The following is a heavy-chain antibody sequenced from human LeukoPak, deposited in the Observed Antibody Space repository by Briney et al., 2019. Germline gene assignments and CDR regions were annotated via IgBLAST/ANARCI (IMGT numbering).Heavy chain of an antibody. CDR3: AREGYCSTTKCYASGGGSDY. CDR2: INIDGSKT. CDR1: GFTFSTYW. V-gene: IGHV3-74*01. J-gene: IGHJ4*02. D-gene: IGHD2-2*01. Sequence: GGSLRLSCAASGFTFSTYWMHWVRQVPGKGLVWVSRINIDGSKTGYADSVKGRFTISRDNAKNTLYLQMNSLRAEDTAVYYCAREGYCSTTKCYASGGGSDYWGQGILVTVSS.